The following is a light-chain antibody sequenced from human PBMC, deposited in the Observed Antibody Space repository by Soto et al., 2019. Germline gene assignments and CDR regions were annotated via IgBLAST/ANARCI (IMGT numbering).Light chain of an antibody. Sequence: ETVLTQSPGTLSLSPGERATLSCRASQTVTNRYVAWYQHRPGQAPRVLIYAASNRTPGIPDRFSGSASGTEFTLTISRQEPEDFAVYYCQQYGNSPWTFGQGTKVEI. J-gene: IGKJ1*01. CDR2: AAS. V-gene: IGKV3-20*01. CDR3: QQYGNSPWT. CDR1: QTVTNRY.